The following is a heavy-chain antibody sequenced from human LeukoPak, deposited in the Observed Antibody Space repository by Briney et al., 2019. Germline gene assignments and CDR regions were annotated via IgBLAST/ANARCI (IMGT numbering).Heavy chain of an antibody. V-gene: IGHV3-66*01. CDR1: GFTVSSNY. CDR3: ARDPGDYYFDY. CDR2: IYSGGST. Sequence: GGSLRLSCAASGFTVSSNYVSWVRQAPGKGLEWVSVIYSGGSTYYADSVKGRFTISRDNSKNTLYLQMNSLRAEDTAVYYCARDPGDYYFDYWGQGTLVTVSS. D-gene: IGHD4-17*01. J-gene: IGHJ4*02.